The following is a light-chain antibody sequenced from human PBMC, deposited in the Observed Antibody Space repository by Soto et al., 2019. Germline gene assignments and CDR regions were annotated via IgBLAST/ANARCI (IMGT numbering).Light chain of an antibody. Sequence: QSVLTQPASVSGSPGQSITISCTGTSSDVGAYNYVSWYQHHPGKAPKLMIYDVSNRPSGVSNRFSGSKSGNTASLTISGLQAEDEADYYCSSYTSGSTLGVFGGGTQLTVL. J-gene: IGLJ7*01. V-gene: IGLV2-14*03. CDR1: SSDVGAYNY. CDR2: DVS. CDR3: SSYTSGSTLGV.